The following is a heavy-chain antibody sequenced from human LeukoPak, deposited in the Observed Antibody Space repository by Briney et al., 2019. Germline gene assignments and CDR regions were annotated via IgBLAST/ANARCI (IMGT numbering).Heavy chain of an antibody. V-gene: IGHV1-8*01. J-gene: IGHJ6*03. CDR1: GYSFTDYD. CDR2: VNPTGGNA. CDR3: ARETRGYYYLDV. Sequence: ASVKVSCKASGYSFTDYDIDWVRQAPGQGLEWMGWVNPTGGNAAYGQKFQGRVTLTRDTSIGTAYMEVSGLTSEDTAVYYCARETRGYYYLDVWGAGTTVTVSS.